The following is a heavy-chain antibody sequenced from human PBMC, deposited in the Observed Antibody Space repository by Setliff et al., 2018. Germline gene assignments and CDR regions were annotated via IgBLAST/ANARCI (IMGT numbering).Heavy chain of an antibody. CDR1: GASITNINYY. CDR2: IYTSWST. V-gene: IGHV4-61*09. J-gene: IGHJ4*02. CDR3: ARASVVHAIAVGY. D-gene: IGHD2-15*01. Sequence: SETLSLTCTVSGASITNINYYWGLIRQPAGQGLEWIGQIYTSWSTNYNPSLKSRVTMSVDTSKNQFSLNLTSVTAADTAVYYCARASVVHAIAVGYWGQGTLVTVSS.